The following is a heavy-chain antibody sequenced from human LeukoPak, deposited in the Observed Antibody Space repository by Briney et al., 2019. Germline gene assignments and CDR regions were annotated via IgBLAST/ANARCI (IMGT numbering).Heavy chain of an antibody. CDR3: AAGGGSGSYSFFDY. V-gene: IGHV1-2*02. CDR2: INPDSGVT. D-gene: IGHD3-10*01. CDR1: GYTFTGYF. J-gene: IGHJ4*02. Sequence: GASVKVSCKTSGYTFTGYFVHWVRQAPGQGLEWLGWINPDSGVTKYAQKFQGRVTMTRDTSISTAYMELSRLRSDDTAVYYCAAGGGSGSYSFFDYWGQGTLVTVSS.